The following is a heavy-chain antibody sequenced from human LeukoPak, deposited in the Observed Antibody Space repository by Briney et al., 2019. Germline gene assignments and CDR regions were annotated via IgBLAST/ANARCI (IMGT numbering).Heavy chain of an antibody. CDR3: AREIRGSGSLLERGWSEYYFDS. Sequence: PGGSLRLSCTASGFTFNNYGMHWVRQAPGKGPEWVAVISYNGGNKYYADSVKGRFTISRDNSKNMLYLQMTTLRVEDTAVYYCAREIRGSGSLLERGWSEYYFDSWGQGTLVTVSS. CDR2: ISYNGGNK. CDR1: GFTFNNYG. V-gene: IGHV3-30*03. D-gene: IGHD1-26*01. J-gene: IGHJ4*02.